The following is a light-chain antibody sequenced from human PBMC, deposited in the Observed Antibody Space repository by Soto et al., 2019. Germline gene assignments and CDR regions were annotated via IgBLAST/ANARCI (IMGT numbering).Light chain of an antibody. CDR1: SSNIGAGYD. CDR3: QYYEGSLRGSV. CDR2: GNS. J-gene: IGLJ3*02. Sequence: QLVLTQPPSVSGAPGQRVTISCTGSSSNIGAGYDVHWYQQLPGTAPKLLIYGNSNRPSGVPDRFSGSKSGTSASLAITGLQDEDEADYYCQYYEGSLRGSVFGGGTKHTVL. V-gene: IGLV1-40*01.